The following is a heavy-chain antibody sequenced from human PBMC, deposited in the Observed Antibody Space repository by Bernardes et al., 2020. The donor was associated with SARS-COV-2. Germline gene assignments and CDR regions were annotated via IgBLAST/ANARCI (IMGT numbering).Heavy chain of an antibody. V-gene: IGHV3-23*01. CDR3: AKGIMITFGGVIVDYYYYGMAA. CDR1: GFTFSNYA. J-gene: IGHJ6*02. CDR2: ISGSGGST. Sequence: GGSLRLSCAASGFTFSNYAITWVRQAPGKGLEWVSAISGSGGSTYYADSVKGRFTISRDNSKNTLYLQMNSLRAEDTAVNYCAKGIMITFGGVIVDYYYYGMAAWGQGPTVTVSS. D-gene: IGHD3-16*02.